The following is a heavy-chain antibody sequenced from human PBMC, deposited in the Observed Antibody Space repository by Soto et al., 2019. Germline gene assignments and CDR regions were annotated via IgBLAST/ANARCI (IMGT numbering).Heavy chain of an antibody. CDR3: VKGAWLDY. V-gene: IGHV3-23*01. Sequence: EVQLLESGGGLVQPGGCLRLSCAASGFTFSTFDMTWVRQPPGKGLEWVSLIRGSSGSTYYADSVKGRFTISKDISKNTLYLQMNSLRAEDTALYFCVKGAWLDYWGQGNMVTVSS. J-gene: IGHJ4*02. CDR1: GFTFSTFD. CDR2: IRGSSGST.